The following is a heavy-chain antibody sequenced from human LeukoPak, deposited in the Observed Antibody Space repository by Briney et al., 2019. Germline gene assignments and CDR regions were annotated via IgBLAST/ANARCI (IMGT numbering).Heavy chain of an antibody. CDR1: GYTFTSYD. J-gene: IGHJ6*03. CDR3: ARTFSSSWRYYYYYYYMDV. Sequence: ASVKVSCKASGYTFTSYDINWVRQATGQGLEWMGWMNPNSGNTGYAQKFQGRVTMTRNTSISTAYMELSSLRSEDTAVYYCARTFSSSWRYYYYYYYMDVWGKGTTVTIPS. V-gene: IGHV1-8*01. D-gene: IGHD6-13*01. CDR2: MNPNSGNT.